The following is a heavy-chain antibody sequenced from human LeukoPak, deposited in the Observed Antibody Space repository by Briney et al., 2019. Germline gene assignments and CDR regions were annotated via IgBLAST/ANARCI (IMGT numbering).Heavy chain of an antibody. Sequence: SGTPSLTCAVSGGSISSSNWWSWVRQPPGKGLEWIGEIYHSGSTNYNPSLKSRVTISVDKSKNQFSLKLNSVTAADTAVYYCARTYYYGSGNQFDYWGQGTLVTVSS. D-gene: IGHD3-10*01. V-gene: IGHV4-4*02. CDR1: GGSISSSNW. CDR2: IYHSGST. J-gene: IGHJ4*02. CDR3: ARTYYYGSGNQFDY.